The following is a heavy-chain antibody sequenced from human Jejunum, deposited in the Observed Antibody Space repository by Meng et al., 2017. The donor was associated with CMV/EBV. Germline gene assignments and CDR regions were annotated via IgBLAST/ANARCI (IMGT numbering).Heavy chain of an antibody. J-gene: IGHJ4*02. V-gene: IGHV1-18*01. CDR3: ARDLCSTDNCYTGFDY. Sequence: AYTFSNFGFSWVRQAPGQGLEWMAWINANSGHTTYAQNFQGRVTVTIDTSTSTAYMELGSLRFDDTAVYYCARDLCSTDNCYTGFDYWGQGTLVTVSS. CDR2: INANSGHT. CDR1: AYTFSNFG. D-gene: IGHD2-2*01.